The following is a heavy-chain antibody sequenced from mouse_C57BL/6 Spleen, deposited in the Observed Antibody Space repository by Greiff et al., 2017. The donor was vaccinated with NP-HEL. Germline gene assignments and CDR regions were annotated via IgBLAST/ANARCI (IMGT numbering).Heavy chain of an antibody. CDR2: IDPSDSYT. Sequence: VQLQQPGAELVKPGASVKLSCKASGYTFTSYWMQWVKQRPGQGLEWIGEIDPSDSYTNYNQKFKGKATLTVDTSSSTAYMQLSSLTSEDSAVYYCARKGLLPLGYWGQGTTLTVSS. J-gene: IGHJ2*01. CDR1: GYTFTSYW. CDR3: ARKGLLPLGY. D-gene: IGHD3-1*01. V-gene: IGHV1-50*01.